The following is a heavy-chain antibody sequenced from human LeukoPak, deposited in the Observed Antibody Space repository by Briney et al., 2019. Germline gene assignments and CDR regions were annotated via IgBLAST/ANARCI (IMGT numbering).Heavy chain of an antibody. J-gene: IGHJ3*02. CDR3: AKWFVAPRYSSSSFGHVDI. D-gene: IGHD6-6*01. CDR2: ISGSGGST. Sequence: PGGSLRLSCAASGFTFSSYAMSWVRQAPGKALEWVSAISGSGGSTYYADSVKGRFTISRDNSKNTLYLQMNSLRAEDTAVYYCAKWFVAPRYSSSSFGHVDIWGQGTMVTVSS. V-gene: IGHV3-23*01. CDR1: GFTFSSYA.